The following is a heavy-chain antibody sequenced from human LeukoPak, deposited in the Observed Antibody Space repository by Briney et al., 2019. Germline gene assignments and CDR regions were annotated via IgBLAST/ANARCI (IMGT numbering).Heavy chain of an antibody. CDR2: MSGSGSSV. Sequence: PGGSLRLSCAASGFTFSSYSMNWVRQAPGKGREWVSYMSGSGSSVYYADSVKGRFTISRDNAKNSLYLQMSSLRDEDTAVYYCARDRGSGSYPFDYWGQGTLVTVSS. CDR3: ARDRGSGSYPFDY. CDR1: GFTFSSYS. J-gene: IGHJ4*02. V-gene: IGHV3-48*02. D-gene: IGHD3-10*01.